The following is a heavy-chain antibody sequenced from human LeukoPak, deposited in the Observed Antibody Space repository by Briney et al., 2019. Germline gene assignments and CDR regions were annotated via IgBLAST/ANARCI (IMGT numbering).Heavy chain of an antibody. CDR1: GYTFTGYY. Sequence: GASVKVSCKAPGYTFTGYYMHWVRQAPGQGLEWMGWINPNSGDTKYAQKFQGRVTMTRDTSISTAYMELSSLRSDDTAVYYCARANSWFDPWGQGTLVTVSS. CDR2: INPNSGDT. V-gene: IGHV1-2*02. D-gene: IGHD5-24*01. CDR3: ARANSWFDP. J-gene: IGHJ5*02.